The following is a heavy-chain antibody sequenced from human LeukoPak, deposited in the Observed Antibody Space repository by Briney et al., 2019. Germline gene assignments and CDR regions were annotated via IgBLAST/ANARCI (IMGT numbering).Heavy chain of an antibody. Sequence: GESLKISCKGSGYTFTNYWIAWVRQMPGKGLEWMGIIYPGDSDTKYSPSFQGQVTISADKSISTAYLQCSSLKPSDTAMYYCARRGGLTDAFDIWGQGTMVTVSS. J-gene: IGHJ3*02. CDR3: ARRGGLTDAFDI. CDR1: GYTFTNYW. V-gene: IGHV5-51*01. D-gene: IGHD2-15*01. CDR2: IYPGDSDT.